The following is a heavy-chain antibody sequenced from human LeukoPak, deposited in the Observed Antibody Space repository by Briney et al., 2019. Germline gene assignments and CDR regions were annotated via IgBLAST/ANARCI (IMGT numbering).Heavy chain of an antibody. V-gene: IGHV3-74*01. D-gene: IGHD6-13*01. CDR1: GFTFSSYW. CDR2: INSDGSST. Sequence: GGSLRLSCAASGFTFSSYWMHWVRHAPGKGLVWVSRINSDGSSTSYADSVKGRFTISRDNAKNTLYLQMNSLRAEDTAVYYCAREGSSWYLGFDPWGQGTLVTVSS. J-gene: IGHJ5*02. CDR3: AREGSSWYLGFDP.